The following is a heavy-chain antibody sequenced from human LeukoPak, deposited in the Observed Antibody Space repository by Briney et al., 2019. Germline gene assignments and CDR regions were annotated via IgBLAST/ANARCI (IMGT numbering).Heavy chain of an antibody. CDR2: INHSGST. J-gene: IGHJ3*02. Sequence: PSETLSLTCAVYGGSFSGYYWSWLRQPPGKGLEWIGEINHSGSTHYNPSLTTRLTMSVDTSKNQFSLKLSSVTAADTAVYYCARLITGTTTAFDIWGQGTMVTVSS. D-gene: IGHD1-7*01. CDR1: GGSFSGYY. CDR3: ARLITGTTTAFDI. V-gene: IGHV4-34*01.